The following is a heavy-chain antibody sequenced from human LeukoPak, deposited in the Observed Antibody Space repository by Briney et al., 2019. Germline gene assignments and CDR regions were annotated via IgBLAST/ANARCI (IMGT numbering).Heavy chain of an antibody. CDR3: AKNGRANDYYYYYMTA. CDR2: ISSSGSTI. D-gene: IGHD2-8*01. CDR1: GFTFSSYE. J-gene: IGHJ6*03. Sequence: GGSLRLSCAASGFTFSSYEMNWVRQAPGKGLEWVSYISSSGSTIYYADSVKGRFTISRDNAKNSLYLQMNSLRAEDTAVYYCAKNGRANDYYYYYMTAWGKGTTVTVSS. V-gene: IGHV3-48*03.